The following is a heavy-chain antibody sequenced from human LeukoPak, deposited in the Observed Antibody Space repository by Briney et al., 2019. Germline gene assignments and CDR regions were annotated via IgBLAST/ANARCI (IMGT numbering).Heavy chain of an antibody. D-gene: IGHD3-22*01. Sequence: GASVKVSCKASGYTFTSYYMHWVRQAPGQGLEWMGIINPSGGSTSYAQKFQGRVTMTRDTSTSTVYMELSSLRSEDTAVYYCARGAYDSSGYYSGTRTNWFDPWGQGTLVTVSS. CDR3: ARGAYDSSGYYSGTRTNWFDP. CDR1: GYTFTSYY. J-gene: IGHJ5*02. CDR2: INPSGGST. V-gene: IGHV1-46*01.